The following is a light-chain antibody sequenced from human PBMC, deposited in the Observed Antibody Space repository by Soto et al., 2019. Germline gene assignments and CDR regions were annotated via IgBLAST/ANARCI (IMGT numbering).Light chain of an antibody. CDR3: PQRSNWPPFT. CDR1: QSVSRY. J-gene: IGKJ3*01. CDR2: DAS. Sequence: EIVLTQSPATMSLSPGQRATLSCRASQSVSRYLDWYQQKPGQAPRLLIYDASNRATGIPARFSGSASGTDFTRTISSLEPEDFAIYYCPQRSNWPPFTFGPGTKVDI. V-gene: IGKV3-11*01.